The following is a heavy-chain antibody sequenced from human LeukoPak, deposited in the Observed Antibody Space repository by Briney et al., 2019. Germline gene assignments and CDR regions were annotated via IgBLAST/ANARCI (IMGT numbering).Heavy chain of an antibody. CDR3: ARARVDFWSGYYDY. V-gene: IGHV4-4*07. CDR2: IYTSGSI. CDR1: GGSISSYY. Sequence: PSETLSLTCTVSGGSISSYYWSWTRQPAGKGLEWIGRIYTSGSINYNPSLKSRVTMSVDTSKNQFSLKLSSVTAADTAVYYCARARVDFWSGYYDYWGQGTLVTVSS. J-gene: IGHJ4*02. D-gene: IGHD3-3*01.